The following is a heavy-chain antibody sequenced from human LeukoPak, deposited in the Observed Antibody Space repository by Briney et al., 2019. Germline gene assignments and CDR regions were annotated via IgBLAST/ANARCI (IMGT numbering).Heavy chain of an antibody. CDR1: GYSFSNYW. J-gene: IGHJ4*02. Sequence: GESLKISCKGSGYSFSNYWIGWVRPMPGKGLEWMGIIYPDDSDTRYSPYFQGQVTISADKSINTAYLQWSSLKASDSALYYCARRYYYGSGSWDTFDYWGQGTLVTVST. CDR3: ARRYYYGSGSWDTFDY. D-gene: IGHD3-10*01. V-gene: IGHV5-51*01. CDR2: IYPDDSDT.